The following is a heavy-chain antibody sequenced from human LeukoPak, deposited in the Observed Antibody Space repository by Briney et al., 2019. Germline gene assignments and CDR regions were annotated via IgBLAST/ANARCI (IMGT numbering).Heavy chain of an antibody. V-gene: IGHV3-21*01. D-gene: IGHD1-26*01. CDR2: ISSSSSYI. CDR1: GFTFSSYS. Sequence: PGRSLRLSCAASGFTFSSYSMNWVRQAPGKGLEWVSSISSSSSYIYYADSVKGRFTISRDNAKNSLYLQMNSLRAEDTAVYYCARDRTFSVSREHCYGMDVWGQGTTVTVSS. CDR3: ARDRTFSVSREHCYGMDV. J-gene: IGHJ6*02.